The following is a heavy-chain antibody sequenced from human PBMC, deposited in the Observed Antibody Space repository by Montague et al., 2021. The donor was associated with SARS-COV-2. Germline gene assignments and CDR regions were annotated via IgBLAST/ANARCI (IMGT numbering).Heavy chain of an antibody. CDR1: GGSLSSGSYY. V-gene: IGHV4-61*02. Sequence: TLSLTCTVSGGSLSSGSYYWSWIRQPAGKGLEWIGRISISGSTNYNPSLKSRVTISADTSKNQFSLKLSSVTAADTAVYYCARDIAVAGLFDYWGQGTLVTVSS. CDR2: ISISGST. CDR3: ARDIAVAGLFDY. J-gene: IGHJ4*02. D-gene: IGHD6-19*01.